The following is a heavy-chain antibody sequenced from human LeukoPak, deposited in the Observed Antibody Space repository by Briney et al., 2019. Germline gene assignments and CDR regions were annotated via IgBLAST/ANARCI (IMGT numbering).Heavy chain of an antibody. CDR2: IHHTGTP. CDR3: MRHASGEPPRF. J-gene: IGHJ4*02. D-gene: IGHD7-27*01. Sequence: SETLSLTCTVSGGSISINTHYWGWVRQPPGKGLERIASIHHTGTPYYNPSLKSRVTISVDTSKNQFSLQFSSVIAADTAVYYCMRHASGEPPRFWGQGTLVTASS. V-gene: IGHV4-39*01. CDR1: GGSISINTHY.